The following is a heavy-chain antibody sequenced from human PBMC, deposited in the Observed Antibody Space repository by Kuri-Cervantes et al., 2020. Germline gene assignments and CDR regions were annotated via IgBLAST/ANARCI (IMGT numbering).Heavy chain of an antibody. CDR1: GFTFSNYN. CDR3: ARDIGSRDYYFDY. V-gene: IGHV3-30*09. J-gene: IGHJ4*02. CDR2: ISNDGSNI. D-gene: IGHD2-21*01. Sequence: GESLKISCGGSGFTFSNYNLHWVRQTPGKGLEWVAIISNDGSNIYYADSVKGRFAISRDNSKNTLFLQMNTLRPEDTAVYYCARDIGSRDYYFDYWGQGTLVTVSS.